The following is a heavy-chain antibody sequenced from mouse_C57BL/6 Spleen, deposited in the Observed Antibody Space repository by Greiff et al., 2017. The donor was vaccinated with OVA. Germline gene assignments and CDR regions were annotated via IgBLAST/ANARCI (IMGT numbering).Heavy chain of an antibody. CDR1: GFTFSDYG. Sequence: EVMLVESGGGLVKPGGSLKLSCAASGFTFSDYGMHWVRQAPEKGLEWVAYISSGSSTIYYADTVKGRFTISRDNAKNTLFLLMTSLRSEDTAMYYCARDYSNWYFDVWGTGTTVTVSS. CDR2: ISSGSSTI. J-gene: IGHJ1*03. CDR3: ARDYSNWYFDV. D-gene: IGHD2-5*01. V-gene: IGHV5-17*01.